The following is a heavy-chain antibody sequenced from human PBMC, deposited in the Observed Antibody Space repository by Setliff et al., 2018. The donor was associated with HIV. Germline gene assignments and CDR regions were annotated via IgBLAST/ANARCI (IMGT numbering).Heavy chain of an antibody. Sequence: SETLSLTCTVSTGSISRYFYYWAWIRQPPGKGLEWIGSFYSGGGTSYNPSLNSRVTISVDTSKNQFSLNLRSVTAADTATYYCGRHPPTSDYNYNLIFDYWGRGVLVTVSS. CDR3: GRHPPTSDYNYNLIFDY. CDR2: FYSGGGT. J-gene: IGHJ4*02. V-gene: IGHV4-39*07. CDR1: TGSISRYFYY. D-gene: IGHD1-1*01.